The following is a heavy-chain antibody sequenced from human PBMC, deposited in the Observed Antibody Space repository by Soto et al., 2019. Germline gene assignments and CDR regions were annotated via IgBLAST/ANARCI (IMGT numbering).Heavy chain of an antibody. J-gene: IGHJ6*02. CDR2: INHSGGT. D-gene: IGHD3-3*02. CDR1: GGSFSSYY. CDR3: ARDRRYYHFWSGYQNERPYGMDV. V-gene: IGHV4-34*01. Sequence: PXGTLALTGAVYGGSFSSYYWTWIRQAPGKGLEWIGEINHSGGTNYNSSLKSRVTISVDTSKNQFSLILYSVTAADTAVYYCARDRRYYHFWSGYQNERPYGMDVWGHGTTVTVSS.